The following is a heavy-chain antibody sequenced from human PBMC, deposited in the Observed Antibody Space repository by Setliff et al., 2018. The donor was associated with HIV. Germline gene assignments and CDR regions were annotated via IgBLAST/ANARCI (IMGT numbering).Heavy chain of an antibody. CDR2: IYSTGST. V-gene: IGHV4-59*11. Sequence: PSETLSLTCTVSGPSINIHYWSWIRQSPGKAFEWIGYIYSTGSTNYNPSLQSRVSISMDASKNKFSLKVTSVTSADTAVYYCAKGADFYGDYTFDYWGQGNLVT. CDR1: GPSINIHY. CDR3: AKGADFYGDYTFDY. D-gene: IGHD4-17*01. J-gene: IGHJ4*02.